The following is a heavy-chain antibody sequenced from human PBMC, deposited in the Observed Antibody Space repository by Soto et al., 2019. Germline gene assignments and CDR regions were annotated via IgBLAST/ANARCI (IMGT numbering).Heavy chain of an antibody. CDR2: IVVGSGNT. Sequence: SVKGSCTASGFTFTRSAMQWVRQARGQRLEWIGWIVVGSGNTNYAQKFQERVTITRDMSTSTAYMELSSLRSEDTAVYYCAADLRYCSGGRCYWPPDYWGQGTPVTVSS. CDR3: AADLRYCSGGRCYWPPDY. D-gene: IGHD2-15*01. V-gene: IGHV1-58*02. J-gene: IGHJ4*02. CDR1: GFTFTRSA.